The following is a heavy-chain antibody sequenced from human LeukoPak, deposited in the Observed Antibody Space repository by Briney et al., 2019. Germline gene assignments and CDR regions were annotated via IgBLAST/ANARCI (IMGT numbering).Heavy chain of an antibody. Sequence: GESLKISCKGSGYTFTNYWIGWVRQMPGKGLEWRGIIYPGDSDTRYSPSFQGQVTISADKSISAAYLQWSSLKASDTAMYYCARLGITGTTLYYFDYWGQGTLVTVSS. CDR1: GYTFTNYW. V-gene: IGHV5-51*01. J-gene: IGHJ4*02. CDR3: ARLGITGTTLYYFDY. CDR2: IYPGDSDT. D-gene: IGHD1-20*01.